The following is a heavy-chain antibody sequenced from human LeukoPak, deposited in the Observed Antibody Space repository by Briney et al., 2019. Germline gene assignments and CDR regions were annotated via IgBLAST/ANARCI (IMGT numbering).Heavy chain of an antibody. V-gene: IGHV1-2*02. CDR2: INPNSGGT. J-gene: IGHJ6*03. Sequence: GASVKVSCKASGYTFTSYGISWVRQAPGQGLEWMGWINPNSGGTNYAQKFQGRVTMTRDTSISTAYMELSRLRSDDTAVYYCAATYGDYYYYYMDVWGKGTTVTISS. CDR3: AATYGDYYYYYMDV. D-gene: IGHD4-17*01. CDR1: GYTFTSYG.